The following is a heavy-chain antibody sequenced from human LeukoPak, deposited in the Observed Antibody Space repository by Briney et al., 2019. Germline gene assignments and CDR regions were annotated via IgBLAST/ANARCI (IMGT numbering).Heavy chain of an antibody. J-gene: IGHJ4*01. CDR3: TSICSSSSCYLDY. Sequence: GGSLGLSCADSGFTVNNYGMHWVRQAPRKGLEWVAVMSLDGSNKYYADSVKGRFTIFRDNSRNTLYLQMNSLRVEDTAVYYCTSICSSSSCYLDYWGHGTLVTVSS. D-gene: IGHD2-2*01. V-gene: IGHV3-30*03. CDR1: GFTVNNYG. CDR2: MSLDGSNK.